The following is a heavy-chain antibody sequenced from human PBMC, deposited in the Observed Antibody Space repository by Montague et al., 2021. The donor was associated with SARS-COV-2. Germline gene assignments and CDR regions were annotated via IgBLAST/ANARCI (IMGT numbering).Heavy chain of an antibody. CDR2: IYDSGGA. V-gene: IGHV4-59*01. J-gene: IGHJ6*02. CDR3: ARGGGHSADYYYHGMDV. CDR1: GGSMRRYY. Sequence: SETLSLTCTISGGSMRRYYWTWIRQLPGKELEWIGSIYDSGGARYNPSLKGRVTISVDTSKNQFSLKLSSVTAADTAVYHCARGGGHSADYYYHGMDVWGQGTTVTVSS. D-gene: IGHD2-21*01.